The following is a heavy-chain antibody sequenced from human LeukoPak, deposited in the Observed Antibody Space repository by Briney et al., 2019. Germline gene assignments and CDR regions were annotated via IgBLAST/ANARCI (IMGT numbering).Heavy chain of an antibody. Sequence: PGGSLRLSCAASGFTFSSYSMNWVRQAPGKGLEWVSSISSSSSYIYYADSVKGRFTISRDNAKNSLYLQMNSLRAEDTAVYYRARSDYGDYLYYYYGMDVWGQGTTVTVSS. CDR2: ISSSSSYI. V-gene: IGHV3-21*01. J-gene: IGHJ6*02. CDR3: ARSDYGDYLYYYYGMDV. CDR1: GFTFSSYS. D-gene: IGHD4-17*01.